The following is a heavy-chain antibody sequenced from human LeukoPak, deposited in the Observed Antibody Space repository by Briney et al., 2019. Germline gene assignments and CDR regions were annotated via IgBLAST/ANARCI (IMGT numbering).Heavy chain of an antibody. J-gene: IGHJ4*02. D-gene: IGHD7-27*01. Sequence: GGSLRLSCAASGFTFSSYAMHWVRQAPGKGLEWVAVISYDGSNKYYADSVKGRFTISRDNSKNTLYLQMNSLRAEDTAVYYCAKDGGLWVSAHWGDSWGRGTLVTVSS. CDR3: AKDGGLWVSAHWGDS. V-gene: IGHV3-30-3*01. CDR2: ISYDGSNK. CDR1: GFTFSSYA.